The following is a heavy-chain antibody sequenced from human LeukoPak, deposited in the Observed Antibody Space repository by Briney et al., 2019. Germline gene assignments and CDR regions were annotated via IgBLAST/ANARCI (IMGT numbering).Heavy chain of an antibody. CDR1: GYTFTSYY. J-gene: IGHJ6*02. CDR2: INPNSGGT. V-gene: IGHV1-2*06. Sequence: ASVKVSCKASGYTFTSYYMHWVRQAPGQGLEWMGRINPNSGGTNYAQKFQGRVTMTRDTSISTAYMELSGLRSDDTAVYYCALGYYYYYGMDVWGQGTTVTVSS. CDR3: ALGYYYYYGMDV.